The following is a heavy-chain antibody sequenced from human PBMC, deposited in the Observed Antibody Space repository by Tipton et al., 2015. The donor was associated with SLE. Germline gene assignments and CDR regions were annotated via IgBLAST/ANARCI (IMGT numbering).Heavy chain of an antibody. CDR3: ARPGRGHDAFDI. CDR2: VYTSGST. J-gene: IGHJ3*02. V-gene: IGHV4-4*07. D-gene: IGHD3-10*01. CDR1: GGSISTYY. Sequence: TLSLTCTVSGGSISTYYWSWIRQPPKQGLEWIGRVYTSGSTNYNPSLKSRVTISVDTSKNQFSLKLSSVTAADTAVYYCARPGRGHDAFDIWGRGTMVTVSS.